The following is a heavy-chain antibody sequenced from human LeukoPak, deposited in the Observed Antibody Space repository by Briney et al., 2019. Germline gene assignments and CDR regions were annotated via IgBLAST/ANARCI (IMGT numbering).Heavy chain of an antibody. CDR1: GFTFSSYG. Sequence: GGSLRLSCAAPGFTFSSYGMHWVRKAPGKGLEWVAFIRSDGSNKYYADSVKGRFTISRDNSKSTLYLQMNSLRAEDSAVYYCAKSYLWFGELSHFDYWGQGTLVTVSS. V-gene: IGHV3-30*02. J-gene: IGHJ4*02. CDR2: IRSDGSNK. CDR3: AKSYLWFGELSHFDY. D-gene: IGHD3-10*01.